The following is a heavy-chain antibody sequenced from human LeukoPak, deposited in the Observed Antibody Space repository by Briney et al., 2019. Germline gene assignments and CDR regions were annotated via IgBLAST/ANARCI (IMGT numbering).Heavy chain of an antibody. CDR2: IKSKTDGGTT. CDR3: TTDQYGGRVASYYFDY. J-gene: IGHJ4*02. Sequence: PGGSLRLSCAASGFTFSNAWMSWVRQAPGKGLEWVGRIKSKTDGGTTDYAAPVKGRFTISRDDSKNTLYLQMNSLKTEDTAVYYCTTDQYGGRVASYYFDYWGQGTPVTVSS. V-gene: IGHV3-15*01. D-gene: IGHD4-23*01. CDR1: GFTFSNAW.